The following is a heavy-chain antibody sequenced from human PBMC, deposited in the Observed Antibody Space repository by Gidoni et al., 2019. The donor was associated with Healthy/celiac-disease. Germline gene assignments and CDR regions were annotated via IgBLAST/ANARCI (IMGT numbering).Heavy chain of an antibody. CDR1: GVTFSSYA. V-gene: IGHV3-23*01. CDR3: AKSSDPYSSDWYSY. CDR2: ISGSGGST. J-gene: IGHJ4*02. Sequence: EVQLLEPGGGLVQPGGSLRHSCAASGVTFSSYAMSWVRQAPGKGLEWVSAISGSGGSTYYAGSVKGRFTISRDNSKNTLYLQMNSLRAEDTAVYYCAKSSDPYSSDWYSYWGQGTLVTVSS. D-gene: IGHD6-19*01.